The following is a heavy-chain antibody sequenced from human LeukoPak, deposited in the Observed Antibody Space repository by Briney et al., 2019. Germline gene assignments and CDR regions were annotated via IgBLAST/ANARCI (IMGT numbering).Heavy chain of an antibody. CDR3: ARGNYAMDV. CDR1: GDSVSSNSRA. CDR2: TYYRSKWYY. J-gene: IGHJ6*02. Sequence: SQTLSLTCAISGDSVSSNSRAWNWIRQSPSRGLEWPGKTYYRSKWYYDYAVSVKSRIIITPDTSKNQFSLQLNSVTPEDTAVYYCARGNYAMDVWGQGTTVTVSS. V-gene: IGHV6-1*01.